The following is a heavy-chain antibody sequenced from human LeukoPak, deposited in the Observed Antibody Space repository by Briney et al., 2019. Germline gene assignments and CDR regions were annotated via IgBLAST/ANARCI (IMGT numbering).Heavy chain of an antibody. CDR2: MNPNSGNT. Sequence: ASLKVSCKASGYSFSSFDITWVRQAAGQGLEWMGWMNPNSGNTGYAQKFKGRVSMTRDTSINTAYMELNSLTSGDTAVYYCARVTRYYYGMDVWGQGATVTVSS. D-gene: IGHD1-14*01. J-gene: IGHJ6*02. CDR1: GYSFSSFD. V-gene: IGHV1-8*01. CDR3: ARVTRYYYGMDV.